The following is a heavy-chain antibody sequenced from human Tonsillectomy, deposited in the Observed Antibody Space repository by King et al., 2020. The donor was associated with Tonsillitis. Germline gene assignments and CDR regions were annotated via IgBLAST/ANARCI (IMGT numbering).Heavy chain of an antibody. D-gene: IGHD6-13*01. Sequence: VQLVESGGGLIQPGRSLRLSCAASGFTVSSNYMSWVRQAPGKGLEWVSVIYSGGSTNYADSVKGRFTISRDNSKNTLYLQMNFLRAEDTAVYYCARVVPAGNFDFWGQGNLVTV. CDR2: IYSGGST. V-gene: IGHV3-53*01. J-gene: IGHJ4*02. CDR3: ARVVPAGNFDF. CDR1: GFTVSSNY.